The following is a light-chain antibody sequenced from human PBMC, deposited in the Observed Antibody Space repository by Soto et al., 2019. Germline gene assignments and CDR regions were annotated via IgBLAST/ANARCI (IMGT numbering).Light chain of an antibody. CDR2: KAS. Sequence: IQMTQSPSTLSASVGDTVTITCRASQSFSTWLAWYQQKPGRATKLLIYKASTLESGVPARFSGSGSGTEFTLTISSLQPDDFATYYCQQYNSYSWTFGQGTKVDIK. V-gene: IGKV1-5*03. J-gene: IGKJ1*01. CDR3: QQYNSYSWT. CDR1: QSFSTW.